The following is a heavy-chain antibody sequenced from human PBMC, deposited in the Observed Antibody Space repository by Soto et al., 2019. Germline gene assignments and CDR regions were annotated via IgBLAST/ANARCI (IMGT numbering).Heavy chain of an antibody. V-gene: IGHV1-69*13. CDR2: VIPILGQA. D-gene: IGHD1-26*01. CDR1: GGIFSSYA. Sequence: SVKVSCKASGGIFSSYAISWLRQAPGQGLEWMGAVIPILGQAYYAQNFQDRVTITADESTRTAYMDLISLRSDDTAVYFCARVGGVGAPPGADYWGQGTLVTVSS. J-gene: IGHJ4*02. CDR3: ARVGGVGAPPGADY.